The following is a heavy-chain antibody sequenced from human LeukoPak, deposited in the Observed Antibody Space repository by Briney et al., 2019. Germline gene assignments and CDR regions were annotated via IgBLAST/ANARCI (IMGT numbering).Heavy chain of an antibody. V-gene: IGHV3-11*04. D-gene: IGHD6-19*01. CDR1: GFTFSDYY. J-gene: IGHJ4*02. CDR3: ARDRRQWPGAVDFDY. Sequence: GGSLRLSCAASGFTFSDYYMSWIRQAPGKGLEWVSYISSSGSTIYYADSVKGRFTISRDNTKNSLYLQMNSLRAEDTAVYYCARDRRQWPGAVDFDYWGQGTLVTVSS. CDR2: ISSSGSTI.